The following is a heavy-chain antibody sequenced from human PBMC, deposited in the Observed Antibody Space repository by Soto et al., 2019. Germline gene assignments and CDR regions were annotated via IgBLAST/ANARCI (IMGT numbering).Heavy chain of an antibody. CDR3: AMTTSTPIYGMDV. CDR2: IYPGDSDT. Sequence: RGESLKISCKGSGYSFTSYWIGWVRQMPGKGLEWMGIIYPGDSDTRYSPSFQGQVTISADKSISTAYLQWSSLKASDTAMYYCAMTTSTPIYGMDVWGQGTTVTVSS. CDR1: GYSFTSYW. D-gene: IGHD4-17*01. V-gene: IGHV5-51*01. J-gene: IGHJ6*02.